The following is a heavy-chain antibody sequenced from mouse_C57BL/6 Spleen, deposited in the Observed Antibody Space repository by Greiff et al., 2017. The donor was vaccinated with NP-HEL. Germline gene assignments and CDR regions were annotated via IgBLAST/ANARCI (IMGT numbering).Heavy chain of an antibody. CDR3: TCYYGSSPFAY. V-gene: IGHV14-1*01. J-gene: IGHJ3*01. Sequence: VQLQQSGAELVRPGASVKLSCTASGFNIKDYYMHWVKQRPEQGLEWIGRIDPEDGDTEYAPKFQGKATMTADTSSNTAYLQLSSLTSEDTAVYYCTCYYGSSPFAYWGQGTLVTVSA. CDR1: GFNIKDYY. D-gene: IGHD1-1*01. CDR2: IDPEDGDT.